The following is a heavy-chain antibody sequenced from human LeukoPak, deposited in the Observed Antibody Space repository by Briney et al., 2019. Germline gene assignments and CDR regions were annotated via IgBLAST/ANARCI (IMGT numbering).Heavy chain of an antibody. Sequence: SVKVSCKASGDTFSSYAISWVRQAPGQGLEWMGGIIPIFGTANYAQKFQGRVTITTDESTSAAYMELSSLRSEDTAVYYCARALPGYYDFWSGYPYWGQGTLVTVSS. CDR1: GDTFSSYA. V-gene: IGHV1-69*05. J-gene: IGHJ4*02. CDR2: IIPIFGTA. D-gene: IGHD3-3*01. CDR3: ARALPGYYDFWSGYPY.